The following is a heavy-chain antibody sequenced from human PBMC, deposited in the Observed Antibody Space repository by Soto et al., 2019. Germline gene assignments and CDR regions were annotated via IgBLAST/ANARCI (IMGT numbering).Heavy chain of an antibody. CDR3: ARVSIVVPFDY. J-gene: IGHJ4*02. Sequence: PSETLSLTCTVSGGSISSGVYYWSWIRQHPGNGLEWIGYIYYIGSTYYNPSLKSRVTISVYTSKNQFSLKLSSVTAADTAVYYCARVSIVVPFDYWGKGTLVTVPS. CDR2: IYYIGST. V-gene: IGHV4-31*03. D-gene: IGHD3-22*01. CDR1: GGSISSGVYY.